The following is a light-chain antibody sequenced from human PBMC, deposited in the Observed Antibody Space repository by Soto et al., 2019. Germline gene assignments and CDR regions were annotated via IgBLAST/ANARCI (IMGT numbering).Light chain of an antibody. J-gene: IGKJ3*01. CDR2: LGS. CDR1: QSLLHSNGYNY. Sequence: DIVMTQSPLSLPVTPGEPASISCRSSQSLLHSNGYNYLDWYLQKPGQSPQLLIYLGSNRASGVPYRFSGNGSGTDFTLKISRVEAEDVGVYYCMQALQTPFTFGPGTKVDIK. V-gene: IGKV2-28*01. CDR3: MQALQTPFT.